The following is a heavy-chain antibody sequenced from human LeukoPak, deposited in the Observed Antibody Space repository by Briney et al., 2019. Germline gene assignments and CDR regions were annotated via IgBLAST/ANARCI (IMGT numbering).Heavy chain of an antibody. CDR1: GFTFSNYL. J-gene: IGHJ4*02. V-gene: IGHV3-23*01. CDR2: ISHSGSSI. Sequence: GGSLRLSCVASGFTFSNYLMNWVRQAPGKGLEWVSGISHSGSSIYYADSVKGRFTISRDNSKNTLYLQMDCLRVEDTAVYYCAMALDYWGQGTLVTVSS. CDR3: AMALDY.